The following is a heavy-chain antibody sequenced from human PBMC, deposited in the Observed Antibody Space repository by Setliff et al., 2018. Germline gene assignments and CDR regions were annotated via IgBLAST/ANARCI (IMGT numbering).Heavy chain of an antibody. D-gene: IGHD3-3*01. CDR2: MNPNSGNT. J-gene: IGHJ6*03. CDR1: GGTFSSYD. V-gene: IGHV1-8*03. CDR3: ARSGGGYDFWSGYLVSHYYYYYYMDV. Sequence: ASVKVSCKASGGTFSSYDINWVRQATGQGLEWMGWMNPNSGNTGYAQKFQGRVTITRNTSISTAYMELSSLRPEDTAVYYCARSGGGYDFWSGYLVSHYYYYYYMDVWGKGTTVTVSS.